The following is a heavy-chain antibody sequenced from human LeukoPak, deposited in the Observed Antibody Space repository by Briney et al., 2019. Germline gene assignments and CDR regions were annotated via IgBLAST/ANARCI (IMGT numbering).Heavy chain of an antibody. CDR1: GFTFSSYS. D-gene: IGHD2-2*01. Sequence: GGSLRLSCAASGFTFSSYSMNWVRQAPGKGLEWVSSISSSSSYIYYADSVKGRFTISRDNAKNSLYLQMNSLRAEDTAVYYCATEYCSSTSCYLNYRGQGTLVTVSS. J-gene: IGHJ4*02. CDR3: ATEYCSSTSCYLNY. V-gene: IGHV3-21*01. CDR2: ISSSSSYI.